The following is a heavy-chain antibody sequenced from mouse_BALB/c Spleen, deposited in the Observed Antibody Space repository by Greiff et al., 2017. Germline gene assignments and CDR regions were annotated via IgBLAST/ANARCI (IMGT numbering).Heavy chain of an antibody. J-gene: IGHJ2*01. CDR3: ARSLYRYDGPVDY. D-gene: IGHD2-14*01. CDR1: GYSITSGY. CDR2: ISYSGST. V-gene: IGHV3-8*02. Sequence: EVQLQQSGPSLVKPSQTLSLTCSVTGYSITSGYWNWVRKFPGNKLEYMGYISYSGSTYYNPSLKSRISISRDTSKNQYYLQLNSVTTEDTATYYGARSLYRYDGPVDYWGQGTTLTVSS.